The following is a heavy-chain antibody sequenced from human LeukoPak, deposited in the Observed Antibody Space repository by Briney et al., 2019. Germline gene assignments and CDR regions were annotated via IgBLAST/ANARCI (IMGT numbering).Heavy chain of an antibody. CDR2: ISGSGANT. V-gene: IGHV3-23*01. J-gene: IGHJ4*02. D-gene: IGHD3-22*01. Sequence: GGSLRLSCAASGFTFSTYAMSWVRQAPGKGLEWVSTISGSGANTYYADSVRGRFTISRDNSKNTLYLQMNSLRAEDTAVYYCAKVHDSSGYYVDYWGQGTLVTVSS. CDR1: GFTFSTYA. CDR3: AKVHDSSGYYVDY.